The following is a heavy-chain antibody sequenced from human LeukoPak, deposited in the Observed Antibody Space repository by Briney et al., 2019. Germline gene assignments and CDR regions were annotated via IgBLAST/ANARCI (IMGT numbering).Heavy chain of an antibody. CDR1: GFTFSDYY. CDR3: AREEFRQWLVRGHNAFDI. V-gene: IGHV3-11*01. D-gene: IGHD6-19*01. J-gene: IGHJ3*02. Sequence: GGSLRLSCAASGFTFSDYYMSWIRQAPGKGLEWVSYISSSGSTIYYADSVKGRFTISRDNAKNSLYLQMNSLRAEDTAVYYCAREEFRQWLVRGHNAFDIWGQRTMVTVSS. CDR2: ISSSGSTI.